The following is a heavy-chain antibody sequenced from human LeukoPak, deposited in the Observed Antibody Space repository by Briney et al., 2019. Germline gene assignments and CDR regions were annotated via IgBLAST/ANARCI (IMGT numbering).Heavy chain of an antibody. CDR2: MNPNSGNT. CDR1: GYTFTSYD. Sequence: ASVKVSCKASGYTFTSYDINWVRQATGQGLEWMGWMNPNSGNTGYAQKFQGRVTMTRNTSISTAYMELSSLRSDDTAVYYCARDGPSGSYYNWFDPWGQGTLVTVSS. CDR3: ARDGPSGSYYNWFDP. V-gene: IGHV1-8*01. D-gene: IGHD1-26*01. J-gene: IGHJ5*02.